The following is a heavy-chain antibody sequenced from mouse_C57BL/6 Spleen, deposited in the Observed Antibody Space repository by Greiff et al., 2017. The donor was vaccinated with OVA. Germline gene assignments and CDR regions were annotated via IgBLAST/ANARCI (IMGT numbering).Heavy chain of an antibody. CDR2: INPSNGGT. CDR3: ARWGNYYGSSVYAMDY. D-gene: IGHD1-1*01. CDR1: GYTFTSYW. V-gene: IGHV1-53*01. Sequence: VQLQQPGTELVKPGASVKLSCKASGYTFTSYWMHWVKQRPGQGLEWIGNINPSNGGTNYNEKFKSKATLTVDKSSSTAYMQRSSLTYEDSAVYYCARWGNYYGSSVYAMDYWGQGTSVTVSS. J-gene: IGHJ4*01.